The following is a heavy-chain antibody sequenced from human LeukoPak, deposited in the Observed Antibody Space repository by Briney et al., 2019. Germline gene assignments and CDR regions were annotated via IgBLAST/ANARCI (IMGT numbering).Heavy chain of an antibody. V-gene: IGHV5-51*01. CDR1: GYSFTSYW. J-gene: IGHJ3*02. CDR2: IYPGDSDT. Sequence: GESLKISCKGSGYSFTSYWIGWVRQMPGKGLEWMGIIYPGDSDTRYSPSFQGQVTISADKSISTAYLQWSSLKASDTAMYYCARHSDTAMVLDAFDICGQGTMVPVSS. CDR3: ARHSDTAMVLDAFDI. D-gene: IGHD5-18*01.